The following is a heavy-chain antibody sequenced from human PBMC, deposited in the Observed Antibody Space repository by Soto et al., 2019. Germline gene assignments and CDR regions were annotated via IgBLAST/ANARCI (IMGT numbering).Heavy chain of an antibody. V-gene: IGHV3-23*01. CDR3: AKVDGSGTYNISPLDY. D-gene: IGHD3-10*01. CDR2: ISGGSGNT. J-gene: IGHJ4*02. Sequence: GGSLRLSCAASGFTFSSYAMSWVRQAPGKGLEWVSSISGGSGNTYYADSVKGRFTISRDNSKNTLYLQMNSLRAEDTAVYYCAKVDGSGTYNISPLDYWGQGTLVTVSS. CDR1: GFTFSSYA.